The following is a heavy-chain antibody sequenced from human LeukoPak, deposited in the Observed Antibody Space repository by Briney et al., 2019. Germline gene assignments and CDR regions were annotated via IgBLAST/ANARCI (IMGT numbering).Heavy chain of an antibody. CDR3: AMQLERAGYWFDP. CDR1: GYTLTELS. Sequence: LVASVTVSCKVSGYTLTELSMHWVRQAPGKGLEWVGGFDPEDGETIYAQKFQGRVTMTEDTSTDTAYMELSSLRSEDTAVYYCAMQLERAGYWFDPWGQGTLVTVSS. CDR2: FDPEDGET. J-gene: IGHJ5*02. D-gene: IGHD1-1*01. V-gene: IGHV1-24*01.